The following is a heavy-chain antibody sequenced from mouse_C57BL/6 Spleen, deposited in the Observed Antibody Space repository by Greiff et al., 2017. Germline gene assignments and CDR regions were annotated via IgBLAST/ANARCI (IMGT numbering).Heavy chain of an antibody. Sequence: QVHVKQSGAELVRPGSSVKLSCKASGYTFTSYWMHWVKQRPIQGLEWIGNIDPSDSETHYNQKFKDKATLTVDKSSSTAYMQLSSLTSEDSAVYYCARPNYGSSYDAMDYWGQGTSVTVSS. D-gene: IGHD1-1*01. CDR1: GYTFTSYW. J-gene: IGHJ4*01. V-gene: IGHV1-52*01. CDR2: IDPSDSET. CDR3: ARPNYGSSYDAMDY.